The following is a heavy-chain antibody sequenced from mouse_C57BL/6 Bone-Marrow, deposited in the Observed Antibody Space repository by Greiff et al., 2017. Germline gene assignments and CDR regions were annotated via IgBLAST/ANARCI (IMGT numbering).Heavy chain of an antibody. Sequence: QVQLQQSGAELARPGASVKMSCKASGYTFTSYTMHWVKQRPGQGLEWIGYINPSSGYTKYNQKFKDKATLTADKSSSTAYMQLSSLTSEDSSVDYCARRSLAFAYWGQGTLVTVSA. CDR3: ARRSLAFAY. CDR2: INPSSGYT. CDR1: GYTFTSYT. V-gene: IGHV1-4*01. J-gene: IGHJ3*01.